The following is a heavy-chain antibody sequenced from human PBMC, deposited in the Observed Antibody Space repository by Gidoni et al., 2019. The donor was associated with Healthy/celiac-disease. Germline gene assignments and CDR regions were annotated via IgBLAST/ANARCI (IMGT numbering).Heavy chain of an antibody. V-gene: IGHV1-69*06. Sequence: QVQLVQSGAEVKKPGSSVKVSCKASGGTFSSYAISWVRQAPGQGLEWMGGIIPIFGTANYAQKFQGRVTITADKSTSTAYMELSSLRSEDTAVYYCARDREDITGTTHYYYGMDVWGQGTTVTVSS. CDR2: IIPIFGTA. D-gene: IGHD1-7*01. J-gene: IGHJ6*02. CDR1: GGTFSSYA. CDR3: ARDREDITGTTHYYYGMDV.